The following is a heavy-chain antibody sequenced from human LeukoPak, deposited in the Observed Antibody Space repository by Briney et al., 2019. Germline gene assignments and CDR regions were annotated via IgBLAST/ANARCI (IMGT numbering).Heavy chain of an antibody. CDR2: INSGGSTK. CDR1: GFTFSRYE. J-gene: IGHJ5*02. CDR3: AREPDSSGYYYVGWFDP. D-gene: IGHD3-22*01. V-gene: IGHV3-48*03. Sequence: GGSLRLSCAASGFTFSRYEMNWVRQAPGKGLEWVSYINSGGSTKYYADSVKGRFTISRANAKNALYLQMNTLIAEDTAVYYGAREPDSSGYYYVGWFDPWGQGTLATVSS.